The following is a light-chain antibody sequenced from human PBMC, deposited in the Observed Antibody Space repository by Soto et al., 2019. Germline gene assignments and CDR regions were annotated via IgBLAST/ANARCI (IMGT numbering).Light chain of an antibody. Sequence: DIQMTQSPSTLSASVGDRVTITCRASQSISSWLAWYQQKPGKAPKLLIYKASILESGVPSRFSGRRSGTEVTLTISRLQRDDFAAYYCQQYNSYSRAVGQGTKVEIK. CDR1: QSISSW. CDR2: KAS. CDR3: QQYNSYSRA. J-gene: IGKJ1*01. V-gene: IGKV1-5*03.